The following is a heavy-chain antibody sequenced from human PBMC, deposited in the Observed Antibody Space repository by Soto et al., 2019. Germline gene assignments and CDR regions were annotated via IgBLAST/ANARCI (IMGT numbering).Heavy chain of an antibody. CDR2: ISYDGSNK. Sequence: PGGSLRLSCAASGFTFSSYAMHWVRQAPGKGLEWVAVISYDGSNKYYADSVKGRFTISRDNSKNTLYLQMNSLRAEDTAVYYCAKEQGWFGELSPFDYWGQGTLVTVSS. D-gene: IGHD3-10*01. J-gene: IGHJ4*02. CDR1: GFTFSSYA. V-gene: IGHV3-30*04. CDR3: AKEQGWFGELSPFDY.